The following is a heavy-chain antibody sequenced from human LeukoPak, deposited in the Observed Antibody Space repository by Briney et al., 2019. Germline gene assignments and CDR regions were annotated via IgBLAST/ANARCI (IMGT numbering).Heavy chain of an antibody. J-gene: IGHJ3*02. CDR1: EYTFTAYY. V-gene: IGHV1-2*02. CDR2: INPKRSGT. CDR3: ARVRVMITFGGVVQGAFDI. D-gene: IGHD3-16*01. Sequence: ASVKPSYKPSEYTFTAYYMHRLTQAPGQRRECRGWINPKRSGTNYAQKFQGRVTMTRDTSISTAYMELSRLRSDDTAVYYCARVRVMITFGGVVQGAFDIWGQGTMVTVSS.